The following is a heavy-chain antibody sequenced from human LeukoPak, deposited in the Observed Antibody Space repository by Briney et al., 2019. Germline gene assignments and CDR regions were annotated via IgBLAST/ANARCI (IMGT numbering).Heavy chain of an antibody. CDR2: IIPIFGTA. Sequence: SVKVSSKASGGTFSIYAISWVRQAPGQGLEWMGGIIPIFGTANYAQKFQGRVTITADKSTSTAYMELSSLRSEDTAVYYCARVFSSGWSEDTWGQGTMVTVSS. CDR1: GGTFSIYA. D-gene: IGHD6-19*01. V-gene: IGHV1-69*06. J-gene: IGHJ3*02. CDR3: ARVFSSGWSEDT.